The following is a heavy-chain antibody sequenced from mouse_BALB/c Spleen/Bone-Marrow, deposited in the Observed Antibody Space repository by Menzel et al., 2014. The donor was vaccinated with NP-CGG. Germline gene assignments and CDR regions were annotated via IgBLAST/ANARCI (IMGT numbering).Heavy chain of an antibody. CDR3: SRGGNFDVMDH. D-gene: IGHD2-1*01. Sequence: VQLQQSGAELVKPGASVKLSCKAPGYTFTSYYMYWVKQRPGQGLEWIGGINPSNGVNNFNEKFKSKASLTVDKSSSTAYMQLSSLTSEDSAVYYCSRGGNFDVMDHWGQGTSVTVSS. CDR2: INPSNGVN. J-gene: IGHJ4*01. V-gene: IGHV1S81*02. CDR1: GYTFTSYY.